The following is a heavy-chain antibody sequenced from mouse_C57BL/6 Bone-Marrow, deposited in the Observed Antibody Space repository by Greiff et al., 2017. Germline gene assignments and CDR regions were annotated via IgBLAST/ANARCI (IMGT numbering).Heavy chain of an antibody. CDR2: LSDGGSYT. J-gene: IGHJ2*01. D-gene: IGHD4-1*01. CDR1: GFTFSSYA. Sequence: DVKLVESGGGLVKPGGSLKLSCAASGFTFSSYAMSWVRQTPGKRLEWVATLSDGGSYTYYPDNVKGRFPISRDKAKNNLYLQMSHLKSEDTAIYYCARNWDLDYWGQGTTLTVSS. CDR3: ARNWDLDY. V-gene: IGHV5-4*03.